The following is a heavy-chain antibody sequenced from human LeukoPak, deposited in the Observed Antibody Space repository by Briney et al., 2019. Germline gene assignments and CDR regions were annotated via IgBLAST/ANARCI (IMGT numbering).Heavy chain of an antibody. V-gene: IGHV1-69*01. CDR3: ARDVPYCSSTSCYTLSAPWFDP. Sequence: SVKVSCKASGGTFSSYAISWVRQAPGQGLEWMGGIIPIFGTANYAQKFQGRVTITADESTSTAYMELSSLRSEDTAVYYCARDVPYCSSTSCYTLSAPWFDPWGQGTLVTVSS. D-gene: IGHD2-2*02. J-gene: IGHJ5*02. CDR2: IIPIFGTA. CDR1: GGTFSSYA.